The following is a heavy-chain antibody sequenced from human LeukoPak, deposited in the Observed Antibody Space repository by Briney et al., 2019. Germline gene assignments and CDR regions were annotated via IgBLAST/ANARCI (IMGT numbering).Heavy chain of an antibody. CDR3: AKEAPYDSSGYFWLFDY. D-gene: IGHD3-22*01. CDR1: GFTFSSYA. Sequence: GGSLRLSCAAAGFTFSSYAMSWVRQAPGKGLEWVSAISGSGGSTYYADSVKGRFTIFRDNTKNTLYLQMNSLRAEDTAVYYCAKEAPYDSSGYFWLFDYWGQGTLVTVSS. V-gene: IGHV3-23*01. J-gene: IGHJ4*02. CDR2: ISGSGGST.